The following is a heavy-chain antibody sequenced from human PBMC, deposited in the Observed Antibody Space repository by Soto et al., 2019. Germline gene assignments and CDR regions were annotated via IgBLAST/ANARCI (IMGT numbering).Heavy chain of an antibody. J-gene: IGHJ6*04. D-gene: IGHD6-6*01. CDR2: IKQDGSAE. CDR3: AREIAARL. V-gene: IGHV3-7*01. CDR1: GFTFSSYW. Sequence: EVQLVESGGGLVQPGGSLRLSCAASGFTFSSYWMSWFRQAPGKGLEWVANIKQDGSAENYVDSVKGRFTISRDNAKNALYLQMNILRVEDTAVYYCAREIAARLWGKGTTVTVSS.